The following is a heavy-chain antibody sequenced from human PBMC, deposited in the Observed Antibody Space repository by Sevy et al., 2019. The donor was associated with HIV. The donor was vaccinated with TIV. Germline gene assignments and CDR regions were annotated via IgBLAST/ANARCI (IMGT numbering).Heavy chain of an antibody. J-gene: IGHJ4*02. CDR2: ISYSGST. CDR1: GAFISSATYY. CDR3: ARRAYSGYDLGSKAGAFDY. Sequence: SETLSLTCSVSGAFISSATYYWTWIRQHPGKGLEWIGDISYSGSTYLNPSLKSRVTISLDTSKNQFSLKVSSVTAAETAIYYSARRAYSGYDLGSKAGAFDYWGQGTLVTVSS. V-gene: IGHV4-31*03. D-gene: IGHD5-12*01.